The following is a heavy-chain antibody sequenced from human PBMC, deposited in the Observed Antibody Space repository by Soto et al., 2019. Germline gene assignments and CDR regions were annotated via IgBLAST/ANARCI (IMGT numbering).Heavy chain of an antibody. Sequence: QVQLQESGPGLVKPSQTLSLTCTVSGGSISSGGYYWSWIRQHPGKGLEWIGYIYYSGSTYYNPALKSRVTIAVDTSKSGFSMKLSSVTGGDTAVYYGARDSTVTTQGFEYWGQGTLVTVSS. CDR3: ARDSTVTTQGFEY. CDR2: IYYSGST. V-gene: IGHV4-31*03. J-gene: IGHJ4*02. CDR1: GGSISSGGYY. D-gene: IGHD4-17*01.